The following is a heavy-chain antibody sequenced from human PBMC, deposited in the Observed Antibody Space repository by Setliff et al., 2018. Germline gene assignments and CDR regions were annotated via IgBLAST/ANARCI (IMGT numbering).Heavy chain of an antibody. CDR3: VRDPHALDY. CDR1: GFIFNNFW. Sequence: GGSLRLSCSASGFIFNNFWMSWVRQAPGKGLEWVANINQRESAKLYVDSVKGRFTISRDNAENSLYLQMTSLRAEDTAVYYCVRDPHALDYWGQGTLVTVSS. V-gene: IGHV3-7*03. J-gene: IGHJ4*02. CDR2: INQRESAK.